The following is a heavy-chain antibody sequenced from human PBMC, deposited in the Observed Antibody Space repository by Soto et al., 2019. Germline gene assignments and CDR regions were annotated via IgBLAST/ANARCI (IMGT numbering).Heavy chain of an antibody. CDR1: GYIFTSYY. V-gene: IGHV1-46*03. CDR2: INPFDGSR. CDR3: SRVDPGETSPFDH. J-gene: IGHJ4*02. D-gene: IGHD3-10*01. Sequence: GASVKVSCKASGYIFTSYYLHWVRQAPGQGLEWMGWINPFDGSRMFAQSFQGRVTFTRDTSTSTVYMELSGLRSDDTAVYYCSRVDPGETSPFDHWGQGNLVTVSS.